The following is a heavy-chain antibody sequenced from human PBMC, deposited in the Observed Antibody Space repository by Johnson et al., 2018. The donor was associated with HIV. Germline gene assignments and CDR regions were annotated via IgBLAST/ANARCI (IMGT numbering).Heavy chain of an antibody. CDR1: GFTFSKYA. CDR2: ISYDAANK. D-gene: IGHD3-10*01. J-gene: IGHJ3*02. CDR3: ARAAGSGGLWFGEEKAFDI. Sequence: QVQLVESGGGVVQPGKSLRLSCAASGFTFSKYAMHWVRQAPGKGLEWVTVISYDAANKYYTDSVKGRFTISRDNSKNTLYLQMNSLRAEDTAVYYCARAAGSGGLWFGEEKAFDIWGQGTMVTVSS. V-gene: IGHV3-30*04.